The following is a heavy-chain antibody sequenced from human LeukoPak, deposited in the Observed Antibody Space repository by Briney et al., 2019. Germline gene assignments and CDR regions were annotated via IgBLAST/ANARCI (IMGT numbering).Heavy chain of an antibody. CDR3: ARSHDHLWGNYPDY. J-gene: IGHJ4*02. CDR2: IFHSGST. CDR1: GVSISTTKW. V-gene: IGHV4-4*02. D-gene: IGHD3-16*02. Sequence: SGTLSLTCAVSGVSISTTKWWSWVRQPPGKGLEWIGEIFHSGSTNYNPSLKSRVTLSVDKSKNQFSLRLNSVTAADTAMYYCARSHDHLWGNYPDYWGQGTLVTVSS.